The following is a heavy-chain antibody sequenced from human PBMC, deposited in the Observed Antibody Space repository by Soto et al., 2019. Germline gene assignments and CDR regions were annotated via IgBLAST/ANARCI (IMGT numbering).Heavy chain of an antibody. J-gene: IGHJ6*02. CDR3: AADGSYSTLGGMAV. Sequence: SVKVDCKGAGFAFTSSAGEWVIHARGQRLEWIGWIVVGSGNTNYAQKFQERVTITRDMSTSTAYMELSSLRSEDTAVYYCAADGSYSTLGGMAVLGQGTTVTVSS. D-gene: IGHD6-13*01. V-gene: IGHV1-58*01. CDR2: IVVGSGNT. CDR1: GFAFTSSA.